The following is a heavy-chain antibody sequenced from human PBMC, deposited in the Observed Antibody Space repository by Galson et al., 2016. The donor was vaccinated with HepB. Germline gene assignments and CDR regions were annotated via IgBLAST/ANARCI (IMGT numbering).Heavy chain of an antibody. CDR1: GGPINSGGHY. CDR3: AGRRHFRYYFDL. V-gene: IGHV4-31*03. D-gene: IGHD2-15*01. Sequence: TLSLTCTVSGGPINSGGHYWTWIRQHPGKGLEWIGYIYYGGSTYYSPSLKSRVTISMDTHKSQFSLRLNSVTAAETAVYYCAGRRHFRYYFDLRGQGTPVTVSS. CDR2: IYYGGST. J-gene: IGHJ4*02.